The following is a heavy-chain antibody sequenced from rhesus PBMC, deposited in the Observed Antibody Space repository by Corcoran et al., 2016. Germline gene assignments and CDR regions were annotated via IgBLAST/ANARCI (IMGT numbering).Heavy chain of an antibody. CDR3: ARGSSGSR. D-gene: IGHD3-16*01. Sequence: QLHLPESGQGLAKPSVTLPLTCAASGVSISGSGWRSTRQPPGMELEWIGCIDSSGSTDYNPSLKSRVTISRDTSKNQFSLKLSSVTAADTAVYYCARGSSGSRWGQGVLVTVSS. CDR1: GVSISGSG. CDR2: IDSSGST. V-gene: IGHV4-165*01. J-gene: IGHJ4*01.